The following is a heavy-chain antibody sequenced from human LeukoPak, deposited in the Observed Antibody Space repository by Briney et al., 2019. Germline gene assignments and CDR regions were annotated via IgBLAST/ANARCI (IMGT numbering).Heavy chain of an antibody. CDR1: GYTFTSYG. V-gene: IGHV1-2*06. Sequence: ASVKVSCKASGYTFTSYGISWVRQAPGQGLEWMGRINPNSGGTNYAQKFQDRVTLTRDTSISTAYMELSRLRSDDTAVYYCAKLSSGWPLDYWGQGTLVTVSS. D-gene: IGHD6-19*01. J-gene: IGHJ4*02. CDR2: INPNSGGT. CDR3: AKLSSGWPLDY.